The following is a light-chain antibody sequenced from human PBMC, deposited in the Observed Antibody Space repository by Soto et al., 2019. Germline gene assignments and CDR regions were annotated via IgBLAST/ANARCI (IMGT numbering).Light chain of an antibody. CDR3: CSYAGRSTLI. J-gene: IGLJ2*01. CDR1: SSDVGGYNY. Sequence: QSALTQPASVSGSPGQSITISCTGTSSDVGGYNYVSWYQQHPGKAPKLMIYEVSNRPSGVSNRFSGSKSGNTASLTISGLQAEDEADYYCCSYAGRSTLICGGGTKVTVL. CDR2: EVS. V-gene: IGLV2-14*01.